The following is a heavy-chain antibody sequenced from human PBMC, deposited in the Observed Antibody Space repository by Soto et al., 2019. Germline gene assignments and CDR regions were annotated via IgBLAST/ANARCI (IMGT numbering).Heavy chain of an antibody. CDR3: ARDSYAPDV. D-gene: IGHD4-17*01. J-gene: IGHJ6*02. V-gene: IGHV3-74*03. Sequence: GSRRFSGRAFGFTFSNYWMHGCPQAPGKGLVWVSRINIDGSGTPYADTVKGRFTISRYNDKNTVFLEMKNLRAEDTALYYGARDSYAPDVWGQGTKVTVSS. CDR2: INIDGSGT. CDR1: GFTFSNYW.